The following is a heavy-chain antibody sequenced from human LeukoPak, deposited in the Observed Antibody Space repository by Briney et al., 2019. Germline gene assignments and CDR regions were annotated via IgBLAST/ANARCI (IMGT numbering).Heavy chain of an antibody. D-gene: IGHD2-21*02. CDR3: AKEPLYCGGDCYEPFDY. V-gene: IGHV3-23*01. J-gene: IGHJ4*02. Sequence: GGSLRLSCAAFGFTFSSYAMSWVRQAPGKGLEWVSAISGSGGTTYYADSVKGRFTISRDNSKNTLYLQMNSLRAEDTAVYYCAKEPLYCGGDCYEPFDYWGQGTLVTVSS. CDR2: ISGSGGTT. CDR1: GFTFSSYA.